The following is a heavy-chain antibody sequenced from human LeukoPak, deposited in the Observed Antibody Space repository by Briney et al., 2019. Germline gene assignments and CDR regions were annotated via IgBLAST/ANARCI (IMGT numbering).Heavy chain of an antibody. Sequence: WASVKVSCKASGYTFTKYGITWVRQAPGQGLEWMGWISTYNGNTNYAQKLQGRVTMTTDTSTSTAYMELRSLISDDAAVCYCARGDDYGDYWGLYWGQGTLVTVSS. CDR3: ARGDDYGDYWGLY. D-gene: IGHD4-17*01. V-gene: IGHV1-18*01. CDR2: ISTYNGNT. CDR1: GYTFTKYG. J-gene: IGHJ4*02.